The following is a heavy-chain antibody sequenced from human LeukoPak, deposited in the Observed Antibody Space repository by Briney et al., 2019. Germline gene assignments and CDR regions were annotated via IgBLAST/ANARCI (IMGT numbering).Heavy chain of an antibody. J-gene: IGHJ4*02. CDR2: IKEDGSEM. V-gene: IGHV3-7*01. Sequence: GGSLRLSCTVSGIRFNDYWMSWVRQAPGKGLEWVANIKEDGSEMYYVDSVKGRFIISRDNAKNSVYLQMNILRVEDTAVYYCASGMIEFDYWGQGTLVTVSS. D-gene: IGHD1-14*01. CDR3: ASGMIEFDY. CDR1: GIRFNDYW.